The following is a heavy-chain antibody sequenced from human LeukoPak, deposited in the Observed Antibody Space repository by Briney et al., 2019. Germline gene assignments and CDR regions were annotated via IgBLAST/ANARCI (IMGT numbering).Heavy chain of an antibody. Sequence: SETLSLTCTVSGYSISSDYYWGWIRQPPGKGLEWIGNIYHSGSTYYNPSLNPSLKSRFTISVDTSKNQFSLKLSSVTAADTAVFYCARLRGSGGSYNPSYYFDYWGQGTLVTVSS. CDR1: GYSISSDYY. J-gene: IGHJ4*02. CDR3: ARLRGSGGSYNPSYYFDY. D-gene: IGHD1-26*01. CDR2: IYHSGST. V-gene: IGHV4-38-2*02.